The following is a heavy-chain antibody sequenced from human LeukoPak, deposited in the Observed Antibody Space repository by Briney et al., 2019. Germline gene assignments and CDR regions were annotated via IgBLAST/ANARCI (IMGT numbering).Heavy chain of an antibody. J-gene: IGHJ4*02. D-gene: IGHD6-19*01. CDR2: ISSSSSYI. V-gene: IGHV3-21*01. CDR1: GFTFSSYS. Sequence: PGGSLRLSCAASGFTFSSYSMNWVRQAPGKGLEWVSSISSSSSYIYYADSVKGRFTISRDNAKNSLYLQMNSLRAEDTAVYYCARDREGIAVAEPDYWGQGTLVTVSS. CDR3: ARDREGIAVAEPDY.